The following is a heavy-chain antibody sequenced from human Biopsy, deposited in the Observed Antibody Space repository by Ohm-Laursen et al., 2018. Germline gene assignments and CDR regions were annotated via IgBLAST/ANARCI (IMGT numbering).Heavy chain of an antibody. J-gene: IGHJ4*02. CDR3: AHRQKWTFDF. D-gene: IGHD1-26*01. Sequence: TTQTLPLTFRFSGFSLINGGLSVGWIRQSPGRALEWLGLIYGDDNKRYSPSLKSRLLITKDTSKNQVVLTLTNVDPVDTGTYYCAHRQKWTFDFWGQGTLVTVSS. V-gene: IGHV2-5*02. CDR2: IYGDDNK. CDR1: GFSLINGGLS.